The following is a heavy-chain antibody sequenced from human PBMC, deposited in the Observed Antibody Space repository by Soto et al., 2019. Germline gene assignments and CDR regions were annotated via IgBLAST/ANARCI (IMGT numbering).Heavy chain of an antibody. D-gene: IGHD2-2*01. CDR3: ATLSIVVVPAAKWENYYYYYGMDV. CDR1: VGSISIISYY. Sequence: PSETLSLTCTVSVGSISIISYYWGWIRQPPCKGLEWIGSIYYSGSTYYNPSLKSRVTISVDTSKNQFSLKLSSVTAADTAVYYCATLSIVVVPAAKWENYYYYYGMDVWGQGTTVT. J-gene: IGHJ6*02. V-gene: IGHV4-39*01. CDR2: IYYSGST.